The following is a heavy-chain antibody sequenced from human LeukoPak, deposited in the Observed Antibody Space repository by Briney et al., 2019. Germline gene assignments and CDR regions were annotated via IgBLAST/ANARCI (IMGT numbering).Heavy chain of an antibody. CDR1: GFTFSSYW. V-gene: IGHV3-7*01. J-gene: IGHJ5*02. Sequence: GGSLRLSCAASGFTFSSYWMSWVRQAPGKGLEWVANIKQDGSEKYYVDSVKGRFTISRDNAKNSLYLQMNSLRAEDTAVYYCAREVCSGTSCYTSYNWFDPWGQGTLVTVSS. D-gene: IGHD2-2*02. CDR3: AREVCSGTSCYTSYNWFDP. CDR2: IKQDGSEK.